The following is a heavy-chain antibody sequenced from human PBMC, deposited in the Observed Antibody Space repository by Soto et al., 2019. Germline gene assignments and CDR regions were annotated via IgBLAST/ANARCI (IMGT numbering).Heavy chain of an antibody. CDR2: ISSSSSYT. CDR3: ARLGTGDYGGNSGNFDY. J-gene: IGHJ4*02. D-gene: IGHD4-17*01. Sequence: QVQLVESGGGLVKPGGSLRLSCAASGFTFSDYYLSWIRQAPGKGLEWVSYISSSSSYTNYADSVKGRFTISRDNAKNSLYLQMNSLRAEDTAVYYCARLGTGDYGGNSGNFDYWGQGTLVTVSS. V-gene: IGHV3-11*05. CDR1: GFTFSDYY.